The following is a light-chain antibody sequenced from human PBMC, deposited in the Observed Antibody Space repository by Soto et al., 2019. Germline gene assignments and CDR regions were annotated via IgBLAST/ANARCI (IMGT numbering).Light chain of an antibody. CDR2: GAS. CDR1: QDISDD. J-gene: IGKJ1*01. CDR3: LQNHNYPRT. Sequence: AIQMTQSPSSLSASVGDRVTITCRAIQDISDDVGWYQQTPGKAPKLLISGASRLQSGVPSRFSGSGSGAAFTLTITSLRPEDSATYYCLQNHNYPRTFGQGTKVEI. V-gene: IGKV1-6*01.